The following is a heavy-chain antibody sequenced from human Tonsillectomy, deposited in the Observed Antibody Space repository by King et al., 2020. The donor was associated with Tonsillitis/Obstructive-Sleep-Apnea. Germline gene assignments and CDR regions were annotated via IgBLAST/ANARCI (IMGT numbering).Heavy chain of an antibody. CDR2: IYYSGST. Sequence: VQLVESGPGLVKPSEPLSLPCTVSGGSISSYYWSWIRQPPGKGLEWIGYIYYSGSTNYNPSLKSRVTISVDTSKNQFSLKLSSVTAADTAVYYCARAAGYSGYDYFPNWFDPWGQGTLVTVSS. V-gene: IGHV4-59*01. CDR1: GGSISSYY. D-gene: IGHD5-12*01. CDR3: ARAAGYSGYDYFPNWFDP. J-gene: IGHJ5*02.